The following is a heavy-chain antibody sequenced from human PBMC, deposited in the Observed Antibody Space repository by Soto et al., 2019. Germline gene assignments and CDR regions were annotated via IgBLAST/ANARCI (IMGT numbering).Heavy chain of an antibody. CDR2: LYSGGGT. J-gene: IGHJ5*02. CDR1: GFTVSNNY. Sequence: EVQLVESGGGLVQPGGSLRLSCAASGFTVSNNYMSWVRQAPGKGLEDFSVLYSGGGTDYADSVKCRFTISRDNSKNTLYLQMHSLGAEDTAVYYCARSPTRTNYADYFDPWGQGTLVTVSS. V-gene: IGHV3-66*01. CDR3: ARSPTRTNYADYFDP. D-gene: IGHD4-17*01.